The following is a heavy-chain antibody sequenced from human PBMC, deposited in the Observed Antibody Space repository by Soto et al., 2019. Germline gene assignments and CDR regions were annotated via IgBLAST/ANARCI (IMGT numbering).Heavy chain of an antibody. Sequence: EVQLVESGGGLVQPGGSLRLSCAASGFTFSSYWMHWVRQAPGKGLVWVSRINSDGSSTSYADSVKGRVTISRDNAKNPLYLQMNSLRAEDTAVYYCAKGGDVDYVRDRDWFDPWGQGTMVTVSS. CDR1: GFTFSSYW. CDR2: INSDGSST. J-gene: IGHJ5*02. CDR3: AKGGDVDYVRDRDWFDP. D-gene: IGHD4-17*01. V-gene: IGHV3-74*01.